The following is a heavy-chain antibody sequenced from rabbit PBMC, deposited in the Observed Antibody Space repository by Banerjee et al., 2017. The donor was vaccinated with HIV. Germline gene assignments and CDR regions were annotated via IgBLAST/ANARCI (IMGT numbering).Heavy chain of an antibody. CDR1: GFDFSTYG. D-gene: IGHD6-1*01. V-gene: IGHV1S47*01. Sequence: QEQLVESGGGLVQPGGSLKLSCKASGFDFSTYGVNWVRQAPGKGLEWIGYITYGGSAYYASWVNGRFTISLDNAQNTVFLQMTSLTAADTATYFCARGGYVGYGYTTYFNFWGPGTLVTVS. J-gene: IGHJ4*01. CDR3: ARGGYVGYGYTTYFNF. CDR2: ITYGGSA.